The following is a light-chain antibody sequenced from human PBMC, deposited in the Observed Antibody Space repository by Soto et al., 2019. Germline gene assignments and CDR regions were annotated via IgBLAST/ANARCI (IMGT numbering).Light chain of an antibody. J-gene: IGKJ1*01. CDR3: QQTYNVPQT. CDR2: AAS. V-gene: IGKV1-39*01. CDR1: QTIRTY. Sequence: DIHMTQFPSSLSESVGDRVTITCRASQTIRTYLNWFQPKPGKAPELLIYAASSLQSGVPPRFSGRVSGAEFTLTILSWQPEDSATYYCQQTYNVPQTYGQGTKVEIK.